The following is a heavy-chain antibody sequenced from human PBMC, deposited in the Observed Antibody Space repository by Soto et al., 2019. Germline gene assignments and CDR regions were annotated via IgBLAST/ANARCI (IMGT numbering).Heavy chain of an antibody. CDR3: ALITRSYYDILTGYYSKSPNFDY. V-gene: IGHV2-5*02. CDR2: IYWDDDK. Sequence: SGPTLVKPTQTLTLTCTFSGFSLSTSGVGVGWIRQPPGKALEWLALIYWDDDKRYSPSLKSRLTITKDTSKNQVVLTMTNMDPVDTATYYCALITRSYYDILTGYYSKSPNFDYWGQGTLVTVSS. CDR1: GFSLSTSGVG. D-gene: IGHD3-9*01. J-gene: IGHJ4*02.